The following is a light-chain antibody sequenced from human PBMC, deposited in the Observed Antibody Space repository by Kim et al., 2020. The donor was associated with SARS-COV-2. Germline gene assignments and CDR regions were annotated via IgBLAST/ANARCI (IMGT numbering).Light chain of an antibody. V-gene: IGKV4-1*01. Sequence: TINCKSSQSVFFSSDNKNYLAWYQQKPGQPPKRLISWASTRESGVPDRFSGSGSGTDFTLTISSLQAEDAAVYYCQQYYATLALTFGGGTKVDIK. CDR2: WAS. CDR1: QSVFFSSDNKNY. J-gene: IGKJ4*01. CDR3: QQYYATLALT.